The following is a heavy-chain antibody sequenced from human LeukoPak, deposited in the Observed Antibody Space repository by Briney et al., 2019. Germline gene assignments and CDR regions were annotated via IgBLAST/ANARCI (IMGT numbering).Heavy chain of an antibody. D-gene: IGHD5-18*01. CDR1: GFTFSSYS. J-gene: IGHJ4*02. CDR3: ARSARGYSYGYVDY. Sequence: GGSLRLSCAASGFTFSSYSMNWVRQAPGKGLEWVSSISSSSSNIYYADSVKGRFTISRDNAKNSLYLQMNSLRAEDTAVYYCARSARGYSYGYVDYWGQGTLVTVSS. V-gene: IGHV3-21*01. CDR2: ISSSSSNI.